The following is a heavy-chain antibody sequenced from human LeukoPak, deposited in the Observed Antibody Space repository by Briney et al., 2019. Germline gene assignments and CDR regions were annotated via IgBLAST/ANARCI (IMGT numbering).Heavy chain of an antibody. D-gene: IGHD3-10*01. CDR3: AKDRVTMVRGVIITFDY. CDR1: GFTFDDYG. Sequence: GGSLRLSCAASGFTFDDYGMSWVRQAPGKGLEWVSSISSSSSYIYYADSVKGRFTISRDNAKNSLYLQMNSLRAEDTAVYYCAKDRVTMVRGVIITFDYWGQGTLVTVSS. J-gene: IGHJ4*02. CDR2: ISSSSSYI. V-gene: IGHV3-21*01.